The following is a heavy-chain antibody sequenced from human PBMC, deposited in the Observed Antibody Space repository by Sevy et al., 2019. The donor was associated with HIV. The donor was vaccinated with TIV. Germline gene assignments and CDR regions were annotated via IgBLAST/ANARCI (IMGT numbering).Heavy chain of an antibody. CDR3: ARDSAGGNPWVR. J-gene: IGHJ4*02. D-gene: IGHD1-1*01. CDR1: GFTFSSYW. V-gene: IGHV3-7*01. Sequence: GGSLRLSCAASGFTFSSYWMSWVRQAPGKGLEWVANIKQDGSDKDYVDSVKGRFTISRDNAKNSLYLQMNSLRAEDTAVYYCARDSAGGNPWVRWGQGTLVTVSS. CDR2: IKQDGSDK.